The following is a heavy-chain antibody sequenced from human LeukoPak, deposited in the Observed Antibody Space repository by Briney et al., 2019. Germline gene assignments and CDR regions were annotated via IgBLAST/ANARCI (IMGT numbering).Heavy chain of an antibody. D-gene: IGHD2-15*01. CDR1: GGSISSYY. Sequence: SETLSLTCTVSGGSISSYYWSWIRQPPGKGLEWIGYIYYSGSTNYNPSLKSRATISVDTSKNQFSLKLNSVTAADTAIYYCTRGSRYCSSGSCYGWFDPWGQGTLVTVSS. J-gene: IGHJ5*02. CDR3: TRGSRYCSSGSCYGWFDP. V-gene: IGHV4-59*01. CDR2: IYYSGST.